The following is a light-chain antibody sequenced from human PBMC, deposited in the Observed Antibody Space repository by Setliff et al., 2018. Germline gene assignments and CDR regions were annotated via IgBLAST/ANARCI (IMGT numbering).Light chain of an antibody. Sequence: QSVLTQPASVSGSPAQSTTISCTGTSSDIGRYDFVSWYQHLPGKAPQLLIFSVNNRPSQISNRFSGSKSGNSASLIISGLQAEDEADYYCSAYTSSSTYVFGTGTKVTVL. V-gene: IGLV2-14*03. CDR1: SSDIGRYDF. CDR2: SVN. CDR3: SAYTSSSTYV. J-gene: IGLJ1*01.